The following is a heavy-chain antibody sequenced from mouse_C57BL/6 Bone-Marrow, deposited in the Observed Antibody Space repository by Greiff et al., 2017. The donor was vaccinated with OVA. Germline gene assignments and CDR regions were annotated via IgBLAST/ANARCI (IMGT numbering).Heavy chain of an antibody. Sequence: QVQLKQPGAELVMPGASVKLSCKASGYTFTSYWMHWVKQRPGQGLEWIGEIDPSDSYTNYNQKFKGKSTLTVDKSSSTAYMQLSSLTSEDSAVYYGAREGYYGSSPFAYWGQGTLVTVSA. CDR3: AREGYYGSSPFAY. CDR2: IDPSDSYT. D-gene: IGHD1-1*01. CDR1: GYTFTSYW. V-gene: IGHV1-69*01. J-gene: IGHJ3*01.